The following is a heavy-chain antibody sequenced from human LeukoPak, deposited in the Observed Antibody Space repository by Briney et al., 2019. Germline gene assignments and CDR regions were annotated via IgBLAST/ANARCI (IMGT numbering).Heavy chain of an antibody. CDR3: AKGPWGEWELPRYFDY. CDR1: GFTVSSDY. J-gene: IGHJ4*02. D-gene: IGHD1-26*01. Sequence: PGGSLRLSCAASGFTVSSDYMTWVRQAPGKGLEWVSVIYSGGGTSYGDSVKGRFTISRDNSKNTLYLQMNSLRAEDTAVYYCAKGPWGEWELPRYFDYWGQGTLVTVSS. CDR2: IYSGGGT. V-gene: IGHV3-53*01.